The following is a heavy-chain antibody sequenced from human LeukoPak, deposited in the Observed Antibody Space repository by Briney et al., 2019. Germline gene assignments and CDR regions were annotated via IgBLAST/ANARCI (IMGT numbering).Heavy chain of an antibody. Sequence: GASVKVSCKASVYTFTSYGISWVRQAPGQGLEWMGWISAYNGNTNYAQKLQGRVTMTTDTSTSTAYMELRSLRSDDTAVYYCARDCSGGSCYNGMDVWGQGTTVTVSS. V-gene: IGHV1-18*04. J-gene: IGHJ6*02. CDR1: VYTFTSYG. CDR2: ISAYNGNT. D-gene: IGHD2-15*01. CDR3: ARDCSGGSCYNGMDV.